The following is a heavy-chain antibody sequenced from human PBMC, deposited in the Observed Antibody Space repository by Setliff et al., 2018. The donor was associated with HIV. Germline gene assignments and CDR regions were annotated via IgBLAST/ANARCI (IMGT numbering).Heavy chain of an antibody. Sequence: SETLSLTCAVYGGSFSSYYWGWIRQPPGKGLEWIGSIYYSGSTYYNPSLKSRVTISVDTSKNQFSLKLSSVTAADTAVYYCARGVSSWYPLFDYWGQGTLVTVSS. V-gene: IGHV4-39*07. CDR1: GGSFSSYY. J-gene: IGHJ4*02. CDR3: ARGVSSWYPLFDY. D-gene: IGHD6-13*01. CDR2: IYYSGST.